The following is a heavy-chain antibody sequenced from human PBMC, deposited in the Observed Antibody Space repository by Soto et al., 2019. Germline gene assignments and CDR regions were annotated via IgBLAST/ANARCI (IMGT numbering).Heavy chain of an antibody. CDR2: IYYGGST. CDR1: GVSISSGGYY. CDR3: AREYYYDSSGFDY. J-gene: IGHJ4*02. V-gene: IGHV4-31*03. Sequence: QVQLQESGPGLVKPSQTLSLTCTVSGVSISSGGYYWTWIRQHPQKGLEWIGHIYYGGSTYSNPSLKSRVTVSVDTSKNQFSLKLSSVTAADTAVYYCAREYYYDSSGFDYWGQGTLVTVSS. D-gene: IGHD3-22*01.